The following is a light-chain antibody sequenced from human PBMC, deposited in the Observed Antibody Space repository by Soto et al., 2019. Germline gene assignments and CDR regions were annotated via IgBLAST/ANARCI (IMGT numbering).Light chain of an antibody. CDR2: FGS. J-gene: IGKJ4*01. CDR3: MQALQTPLT. Sequence: DIVMTQSPLSLPVTPGEPASISCRSSQSLLHTNGYNYFDWYLQKPGQSPQLLIYFGSTRASGVSDRFSGSGSGTDFTLKISRVEAEDVGVYYCMQALQTPLTFGGGTRVEIK. CDR1: QSLLHTNGYNY. V-gene: IGKV2-28*01.